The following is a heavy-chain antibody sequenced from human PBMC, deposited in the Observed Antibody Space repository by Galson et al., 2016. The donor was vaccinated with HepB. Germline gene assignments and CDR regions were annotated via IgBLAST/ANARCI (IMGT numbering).Heavy chain of an antibody. D-gene: IGHD5-12*01. V-gene: IGHV3-23*01. CDR1: GFPTFKNFA. J-gene: IGHJ6*02. CDR3: AKMEGWLRESYGMDV. CDR2: VLNSGEK. Sequence: SLRLSCAASGFPTFKNFAVSWVRQAPGKGLEWVSGVLNSGEKYYTDSVKGRFTISRDNSKNTLYLQMNSLRAEDTALYYCAKMEGWLRESYGMDVWGQGTTVTVSS.